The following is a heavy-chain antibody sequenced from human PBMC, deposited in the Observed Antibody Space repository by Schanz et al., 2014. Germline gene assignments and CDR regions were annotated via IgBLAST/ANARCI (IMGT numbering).Heavy chain of an antibody. V-gene: IGHV3-33*01. CDR3: ARDEGRDGYNLAFDV. J-gene: IGHJ3*01. D-gene: IGHD5-12*01. Sequence: QVQLVESGGGVVQPGTSLRLSCAASGFTFNNWGMHWVRQAPGKGLEWVAIIWYDGSNRYHADSVKGRFIISRDSSKNTLFLQMNSLRAEDTAVYFCARDEGRDGYNLAFDVWGQGTEVIVSS. CDR2: IWYDGSNR. CDR1: GFTFNNWG.